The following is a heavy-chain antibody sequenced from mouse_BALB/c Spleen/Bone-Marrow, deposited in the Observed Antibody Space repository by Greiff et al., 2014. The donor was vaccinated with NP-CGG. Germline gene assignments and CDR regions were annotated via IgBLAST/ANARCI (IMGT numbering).Heavy chain of an antibody. J-gene: IGHJ3*01. CDR2: INPYNGGT. Sequence: VQLQQPGPELVKPGASMKISCKASGYSFTGYTMKWVKQSHGKDLEWIGLINPYNGGTNYNQKFKGKATLTVDKSSSTAYMELISLTSEDSAVYYCARDYYGFSYGFAYWGQGTLVTVSA. V-gene: IGHV1-26*01. CDR3: ARDYYGFSYGFAY. CDR1: GYSFTGYT. D-gene: IGHD1-1*01.